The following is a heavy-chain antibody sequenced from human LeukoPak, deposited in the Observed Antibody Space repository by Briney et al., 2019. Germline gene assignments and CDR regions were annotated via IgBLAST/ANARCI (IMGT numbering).Heavy chain of an antibody. CDR2: INHSGST. CDR1: GGSFSGYY. J-gene: IGHJ4*02. Sequence: SETLSLTCAVYGGSFSGYYWSWIRQPPGKGLEWIGEINHSGSTNYNPSLKSRVTISVDTSKNQFSLKLSSVTAADTAVYYCARGGVATIDNWGQGTLVTVSS. D-gene: IGHD5-12*01. CDR3: ARGGVATIDN. V-gene: IGHV4-34*01.